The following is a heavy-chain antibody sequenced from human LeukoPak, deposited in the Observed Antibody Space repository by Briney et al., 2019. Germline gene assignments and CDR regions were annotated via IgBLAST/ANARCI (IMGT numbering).Heavy chain of an antibody. CDR2: IIPIFGTA. CDR3: ARVDMNYYYYMDV. V-gene: IGHV1-69*06. Sequence: SVKVSCKASGGTFSSYAISWVRQAPGQGLEWMGGIIPIFGTANYAQKIQGRVTITADKSTSTAYMELSSLRSEDTAVYYCARVDMNYYYYMDVWGKGTTVTVSS. CDR1: GGTFSSYA. J-gene: IGHJ6*03. D-gene: IGHD3/OR15-3a*01.